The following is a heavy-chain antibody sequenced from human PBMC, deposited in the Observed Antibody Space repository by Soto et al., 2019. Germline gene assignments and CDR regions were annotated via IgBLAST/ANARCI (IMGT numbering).Heavy chain of an antibody. V-gene: IGHV3-49*03. Sequence: GGSLRLSCTASGFTFGDYAMSWFRQAPGKGLEWVGFIRSKAYGGTTEYAASVKGRFTISRDDSKSIAYLQMNSLKTEDTAVYYCTRALYGDYERTRFPWHYWGQGTLVTVSS. CDR1: GFTFGDYA. CDR2: IRSKAYGGTT. D-gene: IGHD4-17*01. J-gene: IGHJ4*02. CDR3: TRALYGDYERTRFPWHY.